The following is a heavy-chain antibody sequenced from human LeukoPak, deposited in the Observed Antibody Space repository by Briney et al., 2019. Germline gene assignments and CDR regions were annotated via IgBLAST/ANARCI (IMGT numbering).Heavy chain of an antibody. V-gene: IGHV3-66*02. CDR3: ATAYDGVDY. Sequence: GGSLRLSCAVTGFTFSSYSINWVRQAPGKGLEWVSVIYSGGSTYYADSVKGRFTISRDNSKNTLYLQMNSLRAEDTAVYYCATAYDGVDYWGQGTLVTVSS. D-gene: IGHD5-12*01. J-gene: IGHJ4*02. CDR2: IYSGGST. CDR1: GFTFSSYS.